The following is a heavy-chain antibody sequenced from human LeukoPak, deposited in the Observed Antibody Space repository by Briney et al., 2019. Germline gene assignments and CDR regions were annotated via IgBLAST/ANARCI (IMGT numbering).Heavy chain of an antibody. Sequence: GGSLRLSCAASGFTFDNYAMHWVREAPGKGLEWVSGISWNSGSIGYADSVKGRFTISRDNSKNTLYLQMNSLRAEDTAVYYCARAKPGIAVAGKGEHWGQGTLVTVSS. V-gene: IGHV3-9*01. J-gene: IGHJ4*02. D-gene: IGHD6-19*01. CDR2: ISWNSGSI. CDR1: GFTFDNYA. CDR3: ARAKPGIAVAGKGEH.